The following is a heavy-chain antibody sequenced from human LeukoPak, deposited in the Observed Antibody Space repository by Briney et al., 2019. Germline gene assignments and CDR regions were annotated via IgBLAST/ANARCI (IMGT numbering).Heavy chain of an antibody. D-gene: IGHD2-2*01. CDR3: ARQSAAAQYTNWFDP. J-gene: IGHJ5*02. V-gene: IGHV5-51*01. Sequence: GESLKISCKGSGYSSTSFWIGWVRQMPGKGLEWMGIIYPADSDTRYSPSFQGQVTISADKSTSTAYLQWSSLKASDTAMYYCARQSAAAQYTNWFDPWGQGTLVTVSS. CDR1: GYSSTSFW. CDR2: IYPADSDT.